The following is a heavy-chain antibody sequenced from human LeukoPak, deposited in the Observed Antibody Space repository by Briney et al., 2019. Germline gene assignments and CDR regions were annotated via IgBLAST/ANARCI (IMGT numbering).Heavy chain of an antibody. CDR3: LTSSFDH. CDR1: GFTLGDYD. Sequence: PGGSLRLSCAASGFTLGDYDIHWVRQAPGKGPEWVSSFSSNSDTIAYAEPVKGRFTVSRDNTINSLYLQMDSLRVEDTALYYCLTSSFDHWGQGTLVTVSS. J-gene: IGHJ4*02. CDR2: FSSNSDTI. V-gene: IGHV3-9*01.